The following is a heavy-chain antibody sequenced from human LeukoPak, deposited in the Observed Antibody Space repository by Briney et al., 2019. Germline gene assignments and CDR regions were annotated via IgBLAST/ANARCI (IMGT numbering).Heavy chain of an antibody. CDR2: INPNSGGT. Sequence: ASVKVSCKASGYTFTGYYMHWVRQAPGQGLEWMGWINPNSGGTNYAQKFQGRVTMTRDTSISTAYMELSRLRSEDTAVYYCATDSSYSGSYSRAFDIWGQGTMVTVSS. J-gene: IGHJ3*02. V-gene: IGHV1-2*02. CDR3: ATDSSYSGSYSRAFDI. D-gene: IGHD1-26*01. CDR1: GYTFTGYY.